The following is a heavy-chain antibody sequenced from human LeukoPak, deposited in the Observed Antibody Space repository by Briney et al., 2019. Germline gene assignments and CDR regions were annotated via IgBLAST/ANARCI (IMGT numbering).Heavy chain of an antibody. CDR3: ARGKTTVTTYRPFQH. D-gene: IGHD4-17*01. J-gene: IGHJ1*01. CDR2: INPNSGGT. V-gene: IGHV1-2*02. CDR1: GYTFTGYY. Sequence: ASVKVSCKASGYTFTGYYMHWVRQAPGQELEWMGWINPNSGGTNYAQKFQGRVTMTRDTSISTAYMELSRLRSDDTAVYYCARGKTTVTTYRPFQHWGQGTLVTVSS.